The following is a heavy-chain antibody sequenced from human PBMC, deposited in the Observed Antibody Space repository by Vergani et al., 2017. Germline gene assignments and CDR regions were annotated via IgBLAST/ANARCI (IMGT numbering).Heavy chain of an antibody. J-gene: IGHJ5*01. CDR3: ARWGNEKRLDS. D-gene: IGHD1-1*01. Sequence: EVQLLESGGGMAQPGGSLNISCAASGFTFSNYAMGWVRQVPGKGLEWIASISGSSLGNGDYTYSAESLKDRFIISRDNSKNTLYLQMYSLGIEDTAVYYCARWGNEKRLDSWGQGTLVTVSS. CDR2: ISGSSLGNGDYT. CDR1: GFTFSNYA. V-gene: IGHV3-23*01.